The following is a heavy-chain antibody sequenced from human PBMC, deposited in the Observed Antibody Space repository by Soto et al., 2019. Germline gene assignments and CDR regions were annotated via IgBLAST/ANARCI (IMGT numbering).Heavy chain of an antibody. D-gene: IGHD3-3*01. Sequence: SGPTLVNPTQTLTLTCSFSGFSLSSSGVGVGWIRQPPGKALEWLALIYWDDDKRYRPSLKSRVTITKDTSKNQVVLTMTNMDPVDTATYYCAHIPSTTVFGVVISSNWFGPWGQGTLVTVSS. CDR3: AHIPSTTVFGVVISSNWFGP. J-gene: IGHJ5*02. CDR2: IYWDDDK. CDR1: GFSLSSSGVG. V-gene: IGHV2-5*02.